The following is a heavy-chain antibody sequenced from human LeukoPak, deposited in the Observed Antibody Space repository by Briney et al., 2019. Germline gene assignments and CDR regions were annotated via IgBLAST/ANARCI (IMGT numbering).Heavy chain of an antibody. Sequence: SETLSLTCAVYGGSFSGYYWSWIRQPPGKGLEWIGEINHSGSTNYNPSLKSRVTISVDTSKNQSSLKLSSVTAADTAVYYCARDQITMIANYYYYYGMDVWGQGTTVTVSS. V-gene: IGHV4-34*01. D-gene: IGHD3-22*01. CDR1: GGSFSGYY. J-gene: IGHJ6*02. CDR2: INHSGST. CDR3: ARDQITMIANYYYYYGMDV.